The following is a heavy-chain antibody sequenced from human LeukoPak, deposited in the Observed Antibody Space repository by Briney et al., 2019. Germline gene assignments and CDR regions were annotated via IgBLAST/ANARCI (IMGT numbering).Heavy chain of an antibody. CDR1: GYTFTSYY. D-gene: IGHD3-22*01. CDR3: ATGGHVRVYDSSAYYGHF. J-gene: IGHJ4*02. CDR2: INPNRGST. Sequence: ASVKVSCKASGYTFTSYYMYWVRQAPGQGLEWMGIINPNRGSTSYAQKFQGRVTMTRDMSTSTVYMELSSLRSEDTAVYYCATGGHVRVYDSSAYYGHFWGQGTLVTVSS. V-gene: IGHV1-46*01.